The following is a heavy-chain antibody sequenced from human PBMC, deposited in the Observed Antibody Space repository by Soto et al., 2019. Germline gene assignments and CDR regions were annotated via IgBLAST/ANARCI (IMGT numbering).Heavy chain of an antibody. CDR3: ARVVDIVATISQWFDP. CDR2: IIPIFGTA. Sequence: QVQLVQSGAEVKKPGSSVKVSCKASGGTFSSYAISWVRQAPGQGLEWMGGIIPIFGTANYAKKFQGRVTITADESTSTAYMEMSSLRSEDTAVYYCARVVDIVATISQWFDPWGQGTLVTVSS. J-gene: IGHJ5*02. CDR1: GGTFSSYA. V-gene: IGHV1-69*01. D-gene: IGHD5-12*01.